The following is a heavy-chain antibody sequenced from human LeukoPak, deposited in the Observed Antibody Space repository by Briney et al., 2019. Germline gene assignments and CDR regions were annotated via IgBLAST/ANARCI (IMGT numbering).Heavy chain of an antibody. Sequence: SETLPLTCAVYGGSFSGYYWSWIRQPPGKGLEWIGEINHSGSTNYNPSLKSRVTISVDTSKNQFSLKLSSVTAADTAVYYCARGLRHIVVVTAIRYFDYWGQGTLVTVSS. D-gene: IGHD2-21*02. CDR1: GGSFSGYY. CDR2: INHSGST. J-gene: IGHJ4*02. V-gene: IGHV4-34*01. CDR3: ARGLRHIVVVTAIRYFDY.